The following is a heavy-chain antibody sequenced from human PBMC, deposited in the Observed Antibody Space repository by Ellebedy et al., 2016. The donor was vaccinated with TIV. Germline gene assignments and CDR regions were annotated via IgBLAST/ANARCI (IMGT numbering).Heavy chain of an antibody. CDR2: IYPGDSDT. D-gene: IGHD3-10*01. CDR1: GYSFTSYW. J-gene: IGHJ3*02. CDR3: ARVGLLWFGELLYHPRAFDI. Sequence: PGGSLRLSCKGSGYSFTSYWIGRVRQMPGKGLEWMGIIYPGDSDTRYSPSFQGQVTISADKSISTAYLQWSSLKASDTAMYYCARVGLLWFGELLYHPRAFDIWGQGTMVTVSS. V-gene: IGHV5-51*01.